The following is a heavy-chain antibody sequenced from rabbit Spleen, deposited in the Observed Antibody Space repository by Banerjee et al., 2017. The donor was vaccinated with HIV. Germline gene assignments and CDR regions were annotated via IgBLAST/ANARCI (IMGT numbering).Heavy chain of an antibody. Sequence: QEQLEESGGDLVKPGPSLTLTCTASGFSFSSRYYMCWVRQAPGKGLEWIACIAAGSGGDTYYASWAKGRFTISKTSSTTVTLQMTSLTAADTATYFCARDTSSSFSSYGMDLWGQGTLVTVS. CDR1: GFSFSSRYY. J-gene: IGHJ3*01. CDR2: IAAGSGGDT. D-gene: IGHD1-1*01. V-gene: IGHV1S45*01. CDR3: ARDTSSSFSSYGMDL.